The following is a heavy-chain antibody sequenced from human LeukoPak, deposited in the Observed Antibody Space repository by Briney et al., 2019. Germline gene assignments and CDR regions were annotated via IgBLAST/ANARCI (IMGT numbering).Heavy chain of an antibody. CDR2: IYSDGSRT. D-gene: IGHD6-19*01. J-gene: IGHJ4*02. CDR1: GFTFSSFA. V-gene: IGHV3-64D*06. CDR3: VKSPGSGWPV. Sequence: GGSLRLSCAASGFTFSSFAMHWVRQAPGKGLEYLSAIYSDGSRTYYADSVKGRFTISRDNSKNTLYFEMSSLRVKDTAVYYCVKSPGSGWPVWGQGTLLTVSS.